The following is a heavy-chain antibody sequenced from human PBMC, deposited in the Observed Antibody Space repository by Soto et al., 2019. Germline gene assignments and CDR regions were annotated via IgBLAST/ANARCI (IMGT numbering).Heavy chain of an antibody. D-gene: IGHD2-8*01. CDR2: IIPIFGTA. CDR1: GCTFSSYA. CDR3: ARDMVDGYNSYSYYGMHV. V-gene: IGHV1-69*13. J-gene: IGHJ6*01. Sequence: SVKVSCKACGCTFSSYAISWVRQAPGQGLEWMGGIIPIFGTANYAQKFQGRVTITADESTSTAYMELSSLRSEDTAVYYCARDMVDGYNSYSYYGMHVWGQGTTVTVS.